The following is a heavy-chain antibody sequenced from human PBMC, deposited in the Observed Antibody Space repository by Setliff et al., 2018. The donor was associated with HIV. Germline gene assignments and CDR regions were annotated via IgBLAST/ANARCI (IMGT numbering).Heavy chain of an antibody. CDR3: ARIFGDQGYYYGMDV. Sequence: SETLSLTCAVYGVSFSGHYWSWIRQPPGKGLEWIGYIYYSGSTNYNPTLKSRVTISVDTSKNQFSLKLSSVIAADTAVYYCARIFGDQGYYYGMDVWGQGTTVTVSS. D-gene: IGHD3-3*01. J-gene: IGHJ6*02. CDR1: GVSFSGHY. CDR2: IYYSGST. V-gene: IGHV4-59*11.